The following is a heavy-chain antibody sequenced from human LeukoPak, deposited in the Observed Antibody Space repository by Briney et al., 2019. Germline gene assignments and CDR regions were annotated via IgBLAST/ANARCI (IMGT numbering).Heavy chain of an antibody. J-gene: IGHJ1*01. Sequence: ASVKVSCKASGYTFSDYHIHWLRQAPGPGLEWMGWSNPSSGGTNYAEKFHGRVTMTRDTSTNTAYMELSRLRSDDTAVYFCTRVRALAAAGTGARYFQDWGQGTLVTVSS. CDR1: GYTFSDYH. CDR2: SNPSSGGT. V-gene: IGHV1-2*02. D-gene: IGHD6-13*01. CDR3: TRVRALAAAGTGARYFQD.